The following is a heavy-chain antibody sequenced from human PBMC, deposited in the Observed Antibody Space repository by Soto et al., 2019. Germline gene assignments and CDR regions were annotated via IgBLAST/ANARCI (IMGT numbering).Heavy chain of an antibody. V-gene: IGHV3-30*18. J-gene: IGHJ6*02. CDR2: ISYDGSHE. CDR3: AKVRVRGFGAFSDMDV. CDR1: GFTFSSFG. Sequence: QVKLVESGGGVVQPGRSLRLSCTASGFTFSSFGMHWVRQAPGKGLEGVAVISYDGSHEYYGDSVKGRFAISRDGSKNTLYLQINSLRADDTAVYYCAKVRVRGFGAFSDMDVWGQGTTVTVSS. D-gene: IGHD3-10*01.